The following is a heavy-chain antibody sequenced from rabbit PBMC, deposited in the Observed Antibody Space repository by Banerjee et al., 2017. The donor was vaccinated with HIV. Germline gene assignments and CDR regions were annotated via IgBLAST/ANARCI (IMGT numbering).Heavy chain of an antibody. CDR3: ARDLAGVIGWNFGL. CDR2: VDGSSGST. V-gene: IGHV1S43*01. Sequence: QEQLEESGGDLVKPEGSLTLTCKASGIDFSSYSYMCWVRQAPGKGLEWIACVDGSSGSTWYASWAKGRFTITRSTSLNTVTLQMTSLTAADTATYFCARDLAGVIGWNFGLWGPGTLVP. D-gene: IGHD4-1*01. J-gene: IGHJ4*01. CDR1: GIDFSSYSY.